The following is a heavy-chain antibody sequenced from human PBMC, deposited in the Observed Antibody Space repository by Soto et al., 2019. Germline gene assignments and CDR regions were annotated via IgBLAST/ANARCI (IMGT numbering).Heavy chain of an antibody. D-gene: IGHD6-13*01. CDR3: ARSVHQQNFDY. J-gene: IGHJ4*02. CDR2: INQDESEK. CDR1: GFAFSNFW. Sequence: GGSLRLSCAASGFAFSNFWMSWVRQAPGKGLEWVANINQDESEKYYVDSVKGRFTISRDNAKNSLYLQMNSLRAEDTAVYYCARSVHQQNFDYWGQGTLVTVSS. V-gene: IGHV3-7*03.